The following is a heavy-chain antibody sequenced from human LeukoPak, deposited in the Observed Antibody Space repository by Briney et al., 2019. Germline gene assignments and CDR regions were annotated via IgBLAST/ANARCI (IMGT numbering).Heavy chain of an antibody. CDR3: ATTTVRTGY. Sequence: PSETLSLTCTVSGYSISSGYYWGWIRQPPGKGLEWIGRIYHSGSTYYNPSLKSRVTISVDTSKNQFSLKLSSVTAADTAVYYCATTTVRTGYWGQGTLVTVSS. D-gene: IGHD4-17*01. CDR2: IYHSGST. J-gene: IGHJ4*02. V-gene: IGHV4-38-2*02. CDR1: GYSISSGYY.